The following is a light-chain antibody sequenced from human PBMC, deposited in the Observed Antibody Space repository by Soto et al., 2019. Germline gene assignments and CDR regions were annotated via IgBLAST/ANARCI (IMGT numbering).Light chain of an antibody. J-gene: IGLJ1*01. Sequence: NFMLTQPHSVSESPGKTVTISCTRSSGSIASNYVQWYQQRPGSAPTTVIYEDNQRHSGVPDRFSGSIDSSSNSASLTISGLKTEDEADYYCQSYDSSTLYVFGTGTKLTVL. CDR1: SGSIASNY. CDR3: QSYDSSTLYV. V-gene: IGLV6-57*04. CDR2: EDN.